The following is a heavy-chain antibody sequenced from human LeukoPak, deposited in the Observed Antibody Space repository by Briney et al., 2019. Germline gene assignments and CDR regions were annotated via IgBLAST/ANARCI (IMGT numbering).Heavy chain of an antibody. CDR2: INHSGST. CDR1: GFTFSSYW. Sequence: GSLRLSCAASGFTFSSYWMTWVRQPPGKGLEWIGEINHSGSTNYNPSLKSRVTISVDTSKNQFSLKLSSVTAADTAVYYCAAGVDSYGYVWGQGTLVTVSS. D-gene: IGHD5-18*01. V-gene: IGHV4-34*08. CDR3: AAGVDSYGYV. J-gene: IGHJ4*02.